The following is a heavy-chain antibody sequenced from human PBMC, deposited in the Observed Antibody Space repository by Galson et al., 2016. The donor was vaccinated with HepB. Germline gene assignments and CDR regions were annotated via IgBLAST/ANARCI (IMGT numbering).Heavy chain of an antibody. V-gene: IGHV1-46*01. CDR1: GYIFTAHY. CDR3: ARAASEIPRVISDS. Sequence: SVKVSCKASGYIFTAHYMHWVRQAPGQGLEWMGIINPSRGSTSYTQKFHGRITMTSDSSTNTVYMELRSLTYEDTAVYFCARAASEIPRVISDSWGQGSLVIVSS. D-gene: IGHD2-21*01. J-gene: IGHJ4*02. CDR2: INPSRGST.